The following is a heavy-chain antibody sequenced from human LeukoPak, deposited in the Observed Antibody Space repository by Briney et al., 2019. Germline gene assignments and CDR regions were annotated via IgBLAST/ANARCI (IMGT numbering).Heavy chain of an antibody. CDR3: ARVHFYDSSGYSLINP. J-gene: IGHJ4*02. D-gene: IGHD3-22*01. CDR1: GFLFSTYA. CDR2: ISSSGSTI. V-gene: IGHV3-48*03. Sequence: GGSLRLSCAASGFLFSTYAMNWVRQAPGKGLEWVSYISSSGSTIYYADSVKGRFTISRDNAKNSLYLQMNSLRAEDTAVYYCARVHFYDSSGYSLINPWGQGTLVTVSS.